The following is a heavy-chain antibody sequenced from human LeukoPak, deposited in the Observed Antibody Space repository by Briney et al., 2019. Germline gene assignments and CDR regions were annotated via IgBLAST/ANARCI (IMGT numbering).Heavy chain of an antibody. D-gene: IGHD2-15*01. V-gene: IGHV4-39*01. J-gene: IGHJ4*02. Sequence: SETLSLTCLVSAGSISTTSYYWGRIRQTPVKGLEWIGLIYYSGSTYYSPSLKSPVPISLDTSKNQFSLRLTSVTAADTAVYYCARPHSCADYYFDYWGQGTLVTVSS. CDR1: AGSISTTSYY. CDR3: ARPHSCADYYFDY. CDR2: IYYSGST.